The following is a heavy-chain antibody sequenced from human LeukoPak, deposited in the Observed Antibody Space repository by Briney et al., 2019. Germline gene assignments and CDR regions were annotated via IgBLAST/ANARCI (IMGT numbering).Heavy chain of an antibody. CDR3: ARTEAVNDAFDI. V-gene: IGHV1-8*01. Sequence: ASVKVSCKASGYTFTSYDINWVQQATGQGLEWMGWMNPNSGNTGYAQKFQGRVTMTRNTSISTAYMELSSLRSEDTAVYYCARTEAVNDAFDIWGQGTMVTVSS. J-gene: IGHJ3*02. CDR2: MNPNSGNT. CDR1: GYTFTSYD. D-gene: IGHD6-19*01.